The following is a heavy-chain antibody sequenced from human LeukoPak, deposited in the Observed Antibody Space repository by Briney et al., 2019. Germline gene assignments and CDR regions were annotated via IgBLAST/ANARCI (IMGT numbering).Heavy chain of an antibody. J-gene: IGHJ4*02. V-gene: IGHV3-49*04. D-gene: IGHD3-3*01. Sequence: GGSLRLSCAASGFTVSSNYMSWVRQAPGKGLEWVGFIRSKAYGGTTEYAASVKGRFTISRDDSKSIAYLQMNSLKTEDTSVYYCTRRRIYDFWSGYLYYFDYWGQGTLVTVSS. CDR3: TRRRIYDFWSGYLYYFDY. CDR2: IRSKAYGGTT. CDR1: GFTVSSNY.